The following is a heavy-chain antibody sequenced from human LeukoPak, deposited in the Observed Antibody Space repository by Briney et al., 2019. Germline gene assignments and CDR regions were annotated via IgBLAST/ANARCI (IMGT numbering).Heavy chain of an antibody. CDR1: GYTFTNYA. Sequence: ASVKVSCKASGYTFTNYAMHWVRQAPGQRLEWMGWINAGNGNTKYSQKFQGRVTITRDTSATTAYMELSSLRSEDTALYYCARGRNRGMDVWGQGTTVTVSS. D-gene: IGHD3-16*02. CDR3: ARGRNRGMDV. V-gene: IGHV1-3*01. CDR2: INAGNGNT. J-gene: IGHJ6*02.